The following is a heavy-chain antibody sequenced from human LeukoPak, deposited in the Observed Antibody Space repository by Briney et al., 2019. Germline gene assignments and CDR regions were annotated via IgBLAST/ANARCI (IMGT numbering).Heavy chain of an antibody. J-gene: IGHJ4*02. D-gene: IGHD4-23*01. CDR1: GGSISSSSYY. CDR3: ARTTTVVTHSLYYFDY. V-gene: IGHV4-39*07. Sequence: SETLSLTCTVSGGSISSSSYYWGWIRQPPGKGLEWIGSIYYSGSTYYNPSLKSRVTISVDTSKNQFSLKLSSVTAADTAVYYCARTTTVVTHSLYYFDYWGQGTLVTVSS. CDR2: IYYSGST.